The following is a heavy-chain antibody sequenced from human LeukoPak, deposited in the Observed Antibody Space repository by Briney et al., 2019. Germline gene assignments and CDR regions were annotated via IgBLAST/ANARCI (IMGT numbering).Heavy chain of an antibody. CDR1: GFTVCSTY. V-gene: IGHV3-53*01. Sequence: GGSLRLSCAASGFTVCSTYMRWVRQAPGKGLEWVSVIYSGGSTYYADSVKGRFTISRDHSKNTLYLHMNSLRAEDTAVYYCASAPEYDSSGYRFDYWGQGTLVTVSS. CDR2: IYSGGST. J-gene: IGHJ4*02. CDR3: ASAPEYDSSGYRFDY. D-gene: IGHD3-22*01.